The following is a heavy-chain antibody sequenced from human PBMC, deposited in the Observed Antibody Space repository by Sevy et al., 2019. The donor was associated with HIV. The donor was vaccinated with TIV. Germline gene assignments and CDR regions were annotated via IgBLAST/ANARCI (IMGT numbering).Heavy chain of an antibody. D-gene: IGHD2-2*01. Sequence: GGSLRLSCAASGFTFSNYWMSWVRQAPGKGLEWVATIKKDGTEKYYVDSVRGRFPMSRDNAKNSLYLQMNSLRVEDTALYYCARDCSSTTCLWGLDFWGQGTTVTVSS. CDR1: GFTFSNYW. V-gene: IGHV3-7*03. CDR2: IKKDGTEK. J-gene: IGHJ6*02. CDR3: ARDCSSTTCLWGLDF.